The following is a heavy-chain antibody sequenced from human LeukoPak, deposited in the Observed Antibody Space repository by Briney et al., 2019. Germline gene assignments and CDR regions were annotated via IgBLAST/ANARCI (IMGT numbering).Heavy chain of an antibody. Sequence: PLSLPCTLCCGPLSRGGYFGRWVRQHAAKGLGWIGYIYYSGSTYYTPSLKSRVTISVDTSKIQFSLKLSSVTAADTAVYYCARVVGSGSSQVFDYWGQGTLVTVSS. CDR2: IYYSGST. V-gene: IGHV4-31*03. CDR3: ARVVGSGSSQVFDY. CDR1: CGPLSRGGYF. J-gene: IGHJ4*02. D-gene: IGHD1-26*01.